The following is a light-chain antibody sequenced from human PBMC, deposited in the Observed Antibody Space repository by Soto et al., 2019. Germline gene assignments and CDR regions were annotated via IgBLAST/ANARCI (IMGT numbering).Light chain of an antibody. CDR1: SSNIGAGYD. J-gene: IGLJ2*01. V-gene: IGLV1-40*01. CDR2: GTS. Sequence: QSVLTQPPSVSGAPGQRVTISCTGSSSNIGAGYDVHWYQQLPGTAPKLLIFGTSNRPSGVPDRLSGSKSGTSASLAITGLQAEDEADYYCQSSDTILSGSEVFGGGTKLTVL. CDR3: QSSDTILSGSEV.